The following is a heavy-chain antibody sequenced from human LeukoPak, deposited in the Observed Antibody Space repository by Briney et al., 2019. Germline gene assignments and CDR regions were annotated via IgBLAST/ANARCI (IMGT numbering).Heavy chain of an antibody. D-gene: IGHD1-26*01. J-gene: IGHJ4*02. CDR2: ISSSSNTA. V-gene: IGHV3-48*01. CDR1: GFTLSSYA. Sequence: GGSLRLSCAASGFTLSSYAMNWVRQAPGKGLEWVSYISSSSNTAFYADSVKGRFTMSRDNAKKSLYLQMNSLRAEDTAVYYCARSPTTSGSYYYWGQGTLVTVSS. CDR3: ARSPTTSGSYYY.